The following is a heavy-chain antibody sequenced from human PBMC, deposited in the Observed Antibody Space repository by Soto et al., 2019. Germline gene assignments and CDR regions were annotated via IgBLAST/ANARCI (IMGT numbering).Heavy chain of an antibody. CDR3: ARIGRGLEWLFTGFDP. CDR2: IYWNDDK. D-gene: IGHD3-3*01. V-gene: IGHV2-5*01. CDR1: GFSLSTSGVG. J-gene: IGHJ5*02. Sequence: SGPTLVNPTQTLTLTCTFSGFSLSTSGVGVGWIRQPPGKALEWLALIYWNDDKRYSPSLKSRLTITKDTSKNQVVLTMTNMDPVDTATYYCARIGRGLEWLFTGFDPWGQGTLVTVSS.